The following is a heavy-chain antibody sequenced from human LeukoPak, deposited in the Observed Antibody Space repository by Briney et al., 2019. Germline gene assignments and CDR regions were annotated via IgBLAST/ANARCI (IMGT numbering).Heavy chain of an antibody. V-gene: IGHV1-18*01. D-gene: IGHD1-7*01. CDR1: GYTFTNYG. CDR2: ISPYNGKT. J-gene: IGHJ4*02. Sequence: ASMKVSCKTSGYTFTNYGINWVRRAPGQGLEWMGWISPYNGKTEFAQKFQGRVTMTTDTSTTTVYMELRSLRSDDTAVYYCATGGSNWNYQYYFEYWGQGTLVTVSS. CDR3: ATGGSNWNYQYYFEY.